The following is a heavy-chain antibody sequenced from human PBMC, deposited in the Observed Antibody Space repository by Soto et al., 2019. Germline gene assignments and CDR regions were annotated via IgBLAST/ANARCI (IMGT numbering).Heavy chain of an antibody. CDR3: AASIFYYGMDV. CDR2: IYPGDSDT. Sequence: GESLKISCKGSGYTFTNYWICWVRQMPGKGPEWMGIIYPGDSDTKYNPSFQGQVTISADKSITTTYLQWSSLKASDTAIYYCAASIFYYGMDVWGQGTTVTVSS. V-gene: IGHV5-51*01. CDR1: GYTFTNYW. J-gene: IGHJ6*02.